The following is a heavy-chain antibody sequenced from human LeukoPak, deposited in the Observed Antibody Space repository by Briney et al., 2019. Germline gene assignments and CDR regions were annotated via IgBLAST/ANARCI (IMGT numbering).Heavy chain of an antibody. CDR1: GFTFSSYW. D-gene: IGHD4-23*01. CDR2: IKQDGSEK. V-gene: IGHV3-7*01. J-gene: IGHJ4*02. CDR3: AAGDYGGD. Sequence: GGSLRLSCAVSGFTFSSYWMSWVRQAPGKGLEWVANIKQDGSEKYYVDSVKGRFTISRDNAKNSLYLQMNSLRAEDTAVYYCAAGDYGGDWGQGTLVTVSS.